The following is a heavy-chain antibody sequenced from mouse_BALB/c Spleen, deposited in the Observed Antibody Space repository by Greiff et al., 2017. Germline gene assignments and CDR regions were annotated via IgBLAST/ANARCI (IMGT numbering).Heavy chain of an antibody. CDR1: GFNIKDYY. Sequence: VQLQQSGAELVRSGASVKLSCTASGFNIKDYYMHWVKQRPEQGLEWIGWIDPENGDTEYAPKFQGKATMTADTSSNTAYLQLSSLTSEDTAVYYCNAGGNPDYWGQGTTLTVSS. V-gene: IGHV14-4*02. J-gene: IGHJ2*01. CDR2: IDPENGDT. CDR3: NAGGNPDY. D-gene: IGHD2-1*01.